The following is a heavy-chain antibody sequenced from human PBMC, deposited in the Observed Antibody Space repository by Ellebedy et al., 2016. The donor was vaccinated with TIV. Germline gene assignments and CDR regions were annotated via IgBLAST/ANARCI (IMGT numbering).Heavy chain of an antibody. J-gene: IGHJ4*02. V-gene: IGHV1-46*01. Sequence: ASVKVSCKASGGTFSSYAISWVRQAPGQGLEWMGIINPSGGSTSYAQKFQGRVTMTRDTSTSTVYMELSSLRSEDTAVYYCARDLSAAAALGYWGQGTLVTVSS. D-gene: IGHD6-13*01. CDR3: ARDLSAAAALGY. CDR1: GGTFSSYA. CDR2: INPSGGST.